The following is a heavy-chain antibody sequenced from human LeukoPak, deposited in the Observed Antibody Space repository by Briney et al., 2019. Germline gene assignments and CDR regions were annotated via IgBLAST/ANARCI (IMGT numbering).Heavy chain of an antibody. CDR3: ARDLATSANWELDY. J-gene: IGHJ4*02. D-gene: IGHD6-25*01. V-gene: IGHV1-2*02. CDR2: INSNSGVT. Sequence: ASVKVSCKASVYTFTVYFIHWVRQAPGQGLEWMGRINSNSGVTTYALSFQGRVTMTRDTSINTAYMELSSLRSDDTAVYYCARDLATSANWELDYWGQGTLITVSS. CDR1: VYTFTVYF.